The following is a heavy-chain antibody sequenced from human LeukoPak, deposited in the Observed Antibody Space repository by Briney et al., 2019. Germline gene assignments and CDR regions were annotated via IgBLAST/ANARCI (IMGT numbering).Heavy chain of an antibody. CDR3: ARDGYYGSGSHHWFDP. CDR2: IYTSGST. Sequence: SETLSLTCTVSGGSISSYYWSWIRQPAGKGLEWIGRIYTSGSTNYNPSLKSRVTMSVDTSKNQFSLKLSSVTAADTAVYYCARDGYYGSGSHHWFDPWGQGTLVTVSS. D-gene: IGHD3-10*01. J-gene: IGHJ5*02. CDR1: GGSISSYY. V-gene: IGHV4-4*07.